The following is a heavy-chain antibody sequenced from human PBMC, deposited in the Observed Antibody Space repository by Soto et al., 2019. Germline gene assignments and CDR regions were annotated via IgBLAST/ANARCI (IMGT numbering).Heavy chain of an antibody. V-gene: IGHV3-30-3*01. Sequence: GSLSLSCAASGFTFSSYAMHWVRQAPGKGLEWVAVISYDGSNKYYADSVKGRFTISRDNSKNTLYLQMNSLRAEDTAVYYCARQRGYSSSLHYYYYYGMDVWGQGTTVTVS. CDR2: ISYDGSNK. CDR3: ARQRGYSSSLHYYYYYGMDV. CDR1: GFTFSSYA. D-gene: IGHD6-6*01. J-gene: IGHJ6*02.